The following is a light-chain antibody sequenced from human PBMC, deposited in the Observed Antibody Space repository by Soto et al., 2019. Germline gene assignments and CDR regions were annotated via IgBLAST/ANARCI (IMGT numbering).Light chain of an antibody. CDR1: SSDVGGYNY. CDR2: EVN. V-gene: IGLV2-14*01. CDR3: SSYTSSSTLGV. J-gene: IGLJ1*01. Sequence: QSALTQPASVSGSPGQSITISCTGTSSDVGGYNYVSWYQQHPGKAPKLMIYEVNNRPSGVSNRFSGSKSGGTASLTISGLQAEDEADYYCSSYTSSSTLGVFGTGTKLTVL.